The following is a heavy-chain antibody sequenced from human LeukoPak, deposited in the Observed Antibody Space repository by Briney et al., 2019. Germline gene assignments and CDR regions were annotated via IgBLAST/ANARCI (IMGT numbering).Heavy chain of an antibody. J-gene: IGHJ4*02. CDR2: IRPKIEGGTA. V-gene: IGHV3-15*01. D-gene: IGHD6-19*01. CDR1: GFTFSNAW. CDR3: THYSSGWY. Sequence: PGGSLRLSCAASGFTFSNAWMSLVRQAPGKGLEWVGRIRPKIEGGTADYGAPVKGRFIISRDDSKNTLYLQMYSLKIEDTAMYYCTHYSSGWYLGQGTLVTVSS.